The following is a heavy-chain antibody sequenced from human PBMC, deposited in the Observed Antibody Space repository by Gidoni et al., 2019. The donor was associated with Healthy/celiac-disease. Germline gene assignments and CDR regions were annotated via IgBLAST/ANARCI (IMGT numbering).Heavy chain of an antibody. Sequence: EVQLVESGGGLVKPGGSLRLSCAASGFTFSNAWMSWVRQAPGKGLEWVGRIKSKTDGGTTDYAAPVKGRFTISRDDSKNTLYLQMNSLKTEDTAVYYCTTERLRLYGMDVWGQGTTVTVSS. CDR3: TTERLRLYGMDV. CDR1: GFTFSNAW. D-gene: IGHD5-12*01. CDR2: IKSKTDGGTT. V-gene: IGHV3-15*01. J-gene: IGHJ6*02.